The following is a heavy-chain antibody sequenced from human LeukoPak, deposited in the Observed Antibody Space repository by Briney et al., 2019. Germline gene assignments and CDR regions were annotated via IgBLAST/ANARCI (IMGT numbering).Heavy chain of an antibody. J-gene: IGHJ5*02. V-gene: IGHV4-38-2*02. CDR3: ARDLGADYGDYVFDP. Sequence: PSETLSLTCTVSGYSISSGYYWGWIRQPPGKGLEWIGSIYHSGSTYYNPSLKSRVTISIDTSKNQFSLKLSSVTAADTAVYYCARDLGADYGDYVFDPWGQGTLVIVSS. D-gene: IGHD4-17*01. CDR2: IYHSGST. CDR1: GYSISSGYY.